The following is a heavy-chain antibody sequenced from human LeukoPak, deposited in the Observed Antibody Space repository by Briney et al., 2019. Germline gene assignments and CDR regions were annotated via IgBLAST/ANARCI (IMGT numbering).Heavy chain of an antibody. J-gene: IGHJ4*02. D-gene: IGHD6-6*01. CDR3: ARGGDGYSSSSGRFDY. CDR1: GYTFTGYY. Sequence: SVKLSCKASGYTFTGYYMHWVRQAPGHGLEWMGWINPNSGGTNYAQKFQGRVTMTRDTSISAAYMELSRLRSDDTAVYYCARGGDGYSSSSGRFDYWGQGTLVTVSS. CDR2: INPNSGGT. V-gene: IGHV1-2*02.